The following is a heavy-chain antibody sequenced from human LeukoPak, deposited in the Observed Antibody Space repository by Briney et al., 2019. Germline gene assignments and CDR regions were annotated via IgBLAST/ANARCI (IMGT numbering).Heavy chain of an antibody. CDR3: ARATTIIAAAAAYYFDY. J-gene: IGHJ4*02. V-gene: IGHV4-59*01. Sequence: PSETLSLTCTVSGGSISSYYWSWIRQPPGKGLEWIGYIYYSGSTNYNPSLKSRVTISVDTSKNQFSLKLSSVTAADTAVYYCARATTIIAAAAAYYFDYWGQGTLVTVSS. D-gene: IGHD6-13*01. CDR2: IYYSGST. CDR1: GGSISSYY.